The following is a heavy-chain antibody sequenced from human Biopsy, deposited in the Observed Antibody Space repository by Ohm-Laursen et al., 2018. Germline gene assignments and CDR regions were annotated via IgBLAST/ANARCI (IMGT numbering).Heavy chain of an antibody. Sequence: SETLSLTCPVSGDSINNYYWSWIRQPAGKGLEWIGYIYYSGSTNYNPSLRSRVTISVDRSKNQFSLELSSVTAADTAVYYCARVGAGAPSIDYFDYWGQGALVTVSS. CDR1: GDSINNYY. CDR2: IYYSGST. CDR3: ARVGAGAPSIDYFDY. J-gene: IGHJ4*02. D-gene: IGHD1-26*01. V-gene: IGHV4-59*01.